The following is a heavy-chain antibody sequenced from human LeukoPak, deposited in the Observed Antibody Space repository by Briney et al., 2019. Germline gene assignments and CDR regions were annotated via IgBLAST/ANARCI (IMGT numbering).Heavy chain of an antibody. D-gene: IGHD6-6*01. J-gene: IGHJ5*02. CDR1: GYTFTGYY. Sequence: ASVKVSCKASGYTFTGYYMHWVRQAPGQGLEWMGWINPNSGGTNYAQKFQGRVTMTRDTSISTAYMELSRLRSDDTAVYYCARAWEQLVRTWFDPWGQGTLVTVSS. CDR2: INPNSGGT. CDR3: ARAWEQLVRTWFDP. V-gene: IGHV1-2*02.